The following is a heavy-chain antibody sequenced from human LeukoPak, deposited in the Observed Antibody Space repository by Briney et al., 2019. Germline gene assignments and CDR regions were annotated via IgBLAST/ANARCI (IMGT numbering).Heavy chain of an antibody. CDR1: GFTFSNAW. CDR2: IKSKTESGKT. V-gene: IGHV3-15*01. D-gene: IGHD5-18*01. CDR3: TTDGGYSYGPFDY. Sequence: AGGSLRLSCAASGFTFSNAWMSWVRQAPGKWLEWVGRIKSKTESGKTDYAAAVKGRFTISRDDSKNTLYLQMNSLKTEDTAVYYCTTDGGYSYGPFDYWGQGTLVTVSS. J-gene: IGHJ4*02.